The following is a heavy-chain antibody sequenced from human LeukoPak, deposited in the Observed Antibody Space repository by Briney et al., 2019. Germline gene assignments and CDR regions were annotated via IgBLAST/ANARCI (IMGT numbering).Heavy chain of an antibody. CDR3: ASGRLEWLSHYYYYGMDV. J-gene: IGHJ6*02. Sequence: ASVKVSCKASGYTFTGYYMHWVRQAPGQGVEWMGWINPNSGGTNYAQKFQGRVTMTRDTSISTAYMELSRLRSDDTAVYYCASGRLEWLSHYYYYGMDVWGQGTTVTVSS. CDR2: INPNSGGT. CDR1: GYTFTGYY. V-gene: IGHV1-2*02. D-gene: IGHD3-3*01.